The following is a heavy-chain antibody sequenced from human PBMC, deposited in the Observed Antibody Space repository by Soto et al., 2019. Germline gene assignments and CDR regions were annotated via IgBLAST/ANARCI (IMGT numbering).Heavy chain of an antibody. CDR2: ISGSGGST. J-gene: IGHJ3*02. Sequence: EVQLLESGGGLVQPGGSLRLSCAASGFTFSSYAMSWVRQAPGKGLEWVSAISGSGGSTYYADSVKGRFTISRDNSKNTLYLQMNSLRAEDTAVYYCAKVTYSSSWYSFGAFDIWGQGTMVTVSS. D-gene: IGHD6-13*01. V-gene: IGHV3-23*01. CDR1: GFTFSSYA. CDR3: AKVTYSSSWYSFGAFDI.